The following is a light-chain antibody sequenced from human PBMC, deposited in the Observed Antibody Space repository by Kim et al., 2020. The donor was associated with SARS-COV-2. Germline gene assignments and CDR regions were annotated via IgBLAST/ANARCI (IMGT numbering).Light chain of an antibody. CDR2: GAP. V-gene: IGKV3-20*01. J-gene: IGKJ4*01. Sequence: SLTPGDRATHPCRASQRVTSSSLAWYQQRPGQAAKLLIYGAPSRATGIPDRCSGSGSGTDFSLTISRLEPEDFAVYYWQQYDTSLTFGGGTKREI. CDR3: QQYDTSLT. CDR1: QRVTSSS.